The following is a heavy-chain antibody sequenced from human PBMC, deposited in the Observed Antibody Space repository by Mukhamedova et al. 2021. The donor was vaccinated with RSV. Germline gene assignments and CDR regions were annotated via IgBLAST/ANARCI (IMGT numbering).Heavy chain of an antibody. D-gene: IGHD1-26*01. CDR2: IYYSGTT. CDR3: ARLSDSGAYVDY. Sequence: IRQPPVEGLERIGTIYYSGTTYYNPSLKSRVTISVDTSKNQFSLNLGSVTAADTAVYYCARLSDSGAYVDYWGQGTLVTVSS. V-gene: IGHV4-39*01. J-gene: IGHJ4*02.